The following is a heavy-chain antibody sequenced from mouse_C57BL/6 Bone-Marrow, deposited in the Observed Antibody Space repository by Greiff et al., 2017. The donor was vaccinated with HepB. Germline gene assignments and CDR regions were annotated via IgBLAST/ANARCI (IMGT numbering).Heavy chain of an antibody. CDR3: AGGGAWFAY. CDR2: IWSGGST. V-gene: IGHV2-2*01. CDR1: GFSLTSYG. Sequence: QRVESGPGLVQPSQSLSITCTVSGFSLTSYGVHWVRQSPGKGLEWLGVIWSGGSTDYNAAFISRLSNSKDNSKSQVFFKMNSLQADDTAIYYCAGGGAWFAYWGQGTLVTVSA. J-gene: IGHJ3*01.